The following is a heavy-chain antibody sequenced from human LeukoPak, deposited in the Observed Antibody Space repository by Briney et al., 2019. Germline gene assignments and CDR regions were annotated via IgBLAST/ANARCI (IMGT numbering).Heavy chain of an antibody. CDR2: IYHSGNT. Sequence: SETLSLTCTVSGYSISSGFYWGWIRQPPGKGLEWIGSIYHSGNTYYNPSLKSRVTISVDTSKTQFSLKLSSVTAADTAVYYCARASRPRGVIIEGALGYWGQGTLVTVSS. CDR1: GYSISSGFY. J-gene: IGHJ4*02. CDR3: ARASRPRGVIIEGALGY. D-gene: IGHD3-10*01. V-gene: IGHV4-38-2*02.